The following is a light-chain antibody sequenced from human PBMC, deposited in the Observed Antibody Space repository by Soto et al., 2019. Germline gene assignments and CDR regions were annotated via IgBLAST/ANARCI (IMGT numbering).Light chain of an antibody. J-gene: IGLJ1*01. Sequence: QSVLTQPASVSGSPGQSITISCTGTSSDVGGYNYVSWYQQHPDKAPKLMIYDVSTRPSGVSNRFSGSKSGNTASLTISGLQAEDEADYYCSSYTSSSTPYVFGTGTKVTVL. CDR1: SSDVGGYNY. CDR3: SSYTSSSTPYV. CDR2: DVS. V-gene: IGLV2-14*01.